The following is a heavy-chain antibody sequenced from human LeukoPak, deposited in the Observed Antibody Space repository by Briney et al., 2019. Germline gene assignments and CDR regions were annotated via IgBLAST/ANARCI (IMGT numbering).Heavy chain of an antibody. CDR1: GFTFSSYW. J-gene: IGHJ4*02. CDR2: IKQDGSEK. Sequence: PGVSLRLSCAASGFTFSSYWMSWVSQAPGKGLEWVANIKQDGSEKYYVDPVKGRFTISRANAKNSLYLQMNSLRAEDTAVYYCASPSGYSYVSSFDYWGQGTLVTVSP. D-gene: IGHD5-18*01. CDR3: ASPSGYSYVSSFDY. V-gene: IGHV3-7*01.